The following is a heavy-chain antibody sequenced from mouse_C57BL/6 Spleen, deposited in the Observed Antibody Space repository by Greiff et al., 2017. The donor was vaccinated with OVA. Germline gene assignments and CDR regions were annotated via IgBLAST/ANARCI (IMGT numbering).Heavy chain of an antibody. Sequence: VQLQQSGPELVKPGASVKISCKASGYAFSSSWMNWVKQRPGKGLEWIGRIYPGDGDTNYNGKFKGKATLTADKSSSTAYMQLSSLTSEDSAVYFCARGDYYGSYYFDYWGQGTTLTVSS. J-gene: IGHJ2*01. CDR2: IYPGDGDT. D-gene: IGHD1-1*01. CDR1: GYAFSSSW. CDR3: ARGDYYGSYYFDY. V-gene: IGHV1-82*01.